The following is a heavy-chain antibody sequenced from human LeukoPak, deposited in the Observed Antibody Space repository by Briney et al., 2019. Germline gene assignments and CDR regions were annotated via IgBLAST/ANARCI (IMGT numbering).Heavy chain of an antibody. CDR1: GGSFSGYY. CDR2: INHSGST. CDR3: AGLRWLPNWFDP. V-gene: IGHV4-34*01. J-gene: IGHJ5*02. Sequence: SETLSLTCAVYGGSFSGYYWSWIRQPPGKGLEWIGEINHSGSTNYNPSLKSRVTISVDTSKNQFSLKLSSVTAADTAVYYCAGLRWLPNWFDPWGQGTLVTVSS. D-gene: IGHD4-23*01.